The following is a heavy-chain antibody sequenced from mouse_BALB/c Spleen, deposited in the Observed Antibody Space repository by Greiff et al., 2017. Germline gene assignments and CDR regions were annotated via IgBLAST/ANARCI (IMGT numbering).Heavy chain of an antibody. CDR2: ISDGGSYT. CDR1: GFTFSDYY. D-gene: IGHD1-1*01. J-gene: IGHJ3*01. V-gene: IGHV5-4*02. CDR3: ARAPYGSSPWFAY. Sequence: EVMLVESGGGLVKPGGSLKLSCAASGFTFSDYYMYWVRQTPEKRLEWVATISDGGSYTYYPDSVKGRFTISRDNAKNNLYLQMSSLKSEDTAMYYCARAPYGSSPWFAYWGQGTLVTVSA.